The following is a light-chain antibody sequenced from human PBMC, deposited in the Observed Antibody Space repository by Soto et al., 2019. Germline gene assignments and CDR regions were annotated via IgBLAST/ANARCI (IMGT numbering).Light chain of an antibody. J-gene: IGKJ1*01. CDR1: QSISSW. CDR2: DAS. CDR3: HRYNSSWT. Sequence: DIQMTQSPSTLSASVGERVTLTCRASQSISSWLAWYQQKPGQAPKLLIYDASSWESGVPSRFSGSGSGTAFTITSSSLQAVEVASCHRHRYNSSWTFGRGTKVEIK. V-gene: IGKV1-5*01.